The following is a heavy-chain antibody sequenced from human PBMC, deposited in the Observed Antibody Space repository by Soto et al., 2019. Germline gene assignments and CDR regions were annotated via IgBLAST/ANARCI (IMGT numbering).Heavy chain of an antibody. J-gene: IGHJ5*02. CDR1: GFTFSSYS. CDR2: ISSSGGST. Sequence: GGSLRLSCAASGFTFSSYSMNWVRQAPGKGLEWVSYISSSGGSTYYADSVKGRFTISRDNSKNSLYLQMNSLRVEDTAVYYCAKDYSSSWYGRFDPWGQGTQVTVSS. CDR3: AKDYSSSWYGRFDP. D-gene: IGHD6-13*01. V-gene: IGHV3-48*01.